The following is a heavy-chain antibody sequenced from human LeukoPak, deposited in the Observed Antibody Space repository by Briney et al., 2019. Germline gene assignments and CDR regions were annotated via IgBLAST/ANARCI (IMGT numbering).Heavy chain of an antibody. CDR2: IGPGGAGT. D-gene: IGHD3-10*01. Sequence: PGGSLRLSCAASGFTFSNYAMTWVRQAPGKGLEWVSVIGPGGAGTNYAGSVKGRFTISRDNSKNTLYLQMNSLRAEDSALYYCARVRMQTRFRGAFDSWGQGALVTVSS. CDR1: GFTFSNYA. J-gene: IGHJ4*02. V-gene: IGHV3-23*01. CDR3: ARVRMQTRFRGAFDS.